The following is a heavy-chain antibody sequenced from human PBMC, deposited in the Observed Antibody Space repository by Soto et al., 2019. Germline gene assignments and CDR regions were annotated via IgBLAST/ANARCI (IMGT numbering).Heavy chain of an antibody. CDR1: GFTISSYG. V-gene: IGHV3-30*18. J-gene: IGHJ4*02. CDR2: ISYDGSNK. Sequence: LRLSCAASGFTISSYGMHWVRQAPGNGLEWVAVISYDGSNKYYADSVKGRFTISRDNSKNTLYLQMNSLRAEDTAVYYCAKGAYYYDSSGYLQIDYWGQGTLVTVS. CDR3: AKGAYYYDSSGYLQIDY. D-gene: IGHD3-22*01.